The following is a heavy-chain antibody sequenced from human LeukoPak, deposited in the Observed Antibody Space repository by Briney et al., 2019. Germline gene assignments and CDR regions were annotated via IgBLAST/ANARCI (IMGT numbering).Heavy chain of an antibody. CDR3: ARGGLWFGEYRVLYFDY. CDR2: INHSGST. CDR1: GGSSSGYY. D-gene: IGHD3-10*01. Sequence: SETLSLTCAVYGGSSSGYYWSWIRQPPGKGLEWIGEINHSGSTNYNPSLKSRVTISVDTSKNQFSLKLSSVTAADTAVYYCARGGLWFGEYRVLYFDYWGQGTLVTVSS. V-gene: IGHV4-34*01. J-gene: IGHJ4*02.